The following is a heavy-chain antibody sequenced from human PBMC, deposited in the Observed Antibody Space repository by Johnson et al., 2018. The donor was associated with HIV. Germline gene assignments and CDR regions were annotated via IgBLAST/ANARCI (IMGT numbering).Heavy chain of an antibody. D-gene: IGHD3-10*01. Sequence: VESGGGVVQTGRSLRLSCEASGFTFDDYGMSWVRQAPGKGLEWVSGINWNGGCTDYADSVKGRFTISRDNAKNSLYLQMNSLRAEDTAFYYCARDAYYGSGSYSQRNTFDVWGQGTMVAVSS. J-gene: IGHJ3*01. CDR2: INWNGGCT. V-gene: IGHV3-20*04. CDR1: GFTFDDYG. CDR3: ARDAYYGSGSYSQRNTFDV.